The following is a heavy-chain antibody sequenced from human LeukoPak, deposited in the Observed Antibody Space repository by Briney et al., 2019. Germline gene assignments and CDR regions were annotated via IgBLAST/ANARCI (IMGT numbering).Heavy chain of an antibody. CDR1: GFTFSSYS. D-gene: IGHD3-22*01. CDR2: ISSSSSTI. CDR3: ASFPDYYDSSGLSNWFDP. Sequence: PGGSLRLSCAASGFTFSSYSMNWVRQAPGKGLEWVSYISSSSSTIYYADSVKGRFTISRDNAKNSLYLQMNSLRAEDTAVYYCASFPDYYDSSGLSNWFDPWGQGTLVTVSS. J-gene: IGHJ5*02. V-gene: IGHV3-48*04.